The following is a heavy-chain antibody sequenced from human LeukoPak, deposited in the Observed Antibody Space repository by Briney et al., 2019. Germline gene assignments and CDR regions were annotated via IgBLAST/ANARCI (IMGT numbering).Heavy chain of an antibody. CDR3: ASSRTRPYYYGMDV. CDR2: TSSSSSYI. CDR1: GFTFSSYS. V-gene: IGHV3-21*01. Sequence: PGGSLRLSCAASGFTFSSYSMNWVRQAPGKGLEWVSSTSSSSSYIYYADSVKGRFTISRDNAKNSLYLQMNSLRAEDTAAYYCASSRTRPYYYGMDVWGQGTTVTVSS. D-gene: IGHD2-2*01. J-gene: IGHJ6*02.